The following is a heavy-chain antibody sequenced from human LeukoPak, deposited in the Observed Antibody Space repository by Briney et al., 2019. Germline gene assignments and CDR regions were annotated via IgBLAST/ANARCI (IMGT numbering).Heavy chain of an antibody. CDR3: ARGLNWKHGWFDP. D-gene: IGHD1-20*01. CDR2: ISSSSSYI. J-gene: IGHJ5*02. V-gene: IGHV3-21*01. Sequence: GGSLRLSCAASGITFSSYSMNWVRQAPGKGLEWVSCISSSSSYIYYADSVKGRFTISRDNAKNSLYLQMNSLRAEDTAVYYCARGLNWKHGWFDPWGQGTLVTVSS. CDR1: GITFSSYS.